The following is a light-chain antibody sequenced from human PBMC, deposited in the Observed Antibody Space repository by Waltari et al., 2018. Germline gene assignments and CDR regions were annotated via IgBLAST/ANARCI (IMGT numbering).Light chain of an antibody. CDR1: QGIRNS. Sequence: DIQMTQSPSYLSASVGDRVTITCRASQGIRNSLAWYQQKPGRVPQLLIYDASTLQSGVPSRFSGSGSGTDFTLTIRSLQPEDVATYFCQKYSSAPPTFGQGTKVEIK. J-gene: IGKJ1*01. CDR3: QKYSSAPPT. V-gene: IGKV1-27*01. CDR2: DAS.